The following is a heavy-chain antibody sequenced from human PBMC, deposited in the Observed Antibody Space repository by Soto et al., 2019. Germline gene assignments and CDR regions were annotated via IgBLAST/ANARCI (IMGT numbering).Heavy chain of an antibody. D-gene: IGHD2-2*01. CDR3: ARDPYIVVVPAAMP. CDR1: GFTFSSYS. CDR2: ISSSSSYI. V-gene: IGHV3-21*01. Sequence: GGSLRLSCAASGFTFSSYSMNWVRQAPGKGLEWVSSISSSSSYIYYADSVKGRFTISRDNAKNSLYLQMNSLRAEDTAVYYCARDPYIVVVPAAMPWGQGTLVTVSS. J-gene: IGHJ5*02.